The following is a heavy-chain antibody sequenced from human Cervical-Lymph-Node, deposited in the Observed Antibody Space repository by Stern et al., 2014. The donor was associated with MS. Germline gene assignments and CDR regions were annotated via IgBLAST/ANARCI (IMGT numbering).Heavy chain of an antibody. J-gene: IGHJ3*02. CDR3: ARSSTVTPNAFNI. CDR2: IYHSGST. CDR1: GGSISSGGYS. V-gene: IGHV4-30-2*01. Sequence: QLQLQESGSGLVKPSQTLSLTCAVSGGSISSGGYSWSWIRQPPGKGLEWIGYIYHSGSTYYNPSIKSRVTISEDMAKNQFSLKLSSVTAADTAVYYCARSSTVTPNAFNIWGQGTMVTVS. D-gene: IGHD4-17*01.